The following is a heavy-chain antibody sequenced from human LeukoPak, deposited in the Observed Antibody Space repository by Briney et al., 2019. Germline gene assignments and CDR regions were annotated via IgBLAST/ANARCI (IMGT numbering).Heavy chain of an antibody. D-gene: IGHD5-24*01. CDR2: IYYSGST. Sequence: PSQTLSLTCTVSGGSTSCGDYYWRWIRQPPRKGLEWIGYIYYSGSTYYNPSLKSRVTISVDTSKNQFSLKLSSVTAADTAVYYCARGGDGYNYAHFDYWGQGTLVTVSS. CDR3: ARGGDGYNYAHFDY. J-gene: IGHJ4*02. V-gene: IGHV4-30-4*08. CDR1: GGSTSCGDYY.